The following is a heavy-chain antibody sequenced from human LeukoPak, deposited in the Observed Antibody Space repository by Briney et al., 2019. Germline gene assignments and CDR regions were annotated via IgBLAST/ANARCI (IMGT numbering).Heavy chain of an antibody. Sequence: GGSLRLSCAASGFTFSSYAMTWVRQAPGKVLEWVSAISGSGGNTYYADSVKGRFTISRDNSKNTLYLQMNSLRAEDTAVYYCAKVQDGGNSHYWGQGTLVTVSS. CDR2: ISGSGGNT. V-gene: IGHV3-23*01. J-gene: IGHJ4*02. CDR1: GFTFSSYA. D-gene: IGHD2-21*02. CDR3: AKVQDGGNSHY.